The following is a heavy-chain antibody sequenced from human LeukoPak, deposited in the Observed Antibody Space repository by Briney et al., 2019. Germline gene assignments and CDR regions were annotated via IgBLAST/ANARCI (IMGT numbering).Heavy chain of an antibody. V-gene: IGHV4-34*01. CDR1: GGSFSGYY. CDR2: INHSGST. CDR3: ARGGAAAFYYYYYYGMDV. Sequence: PSETLSLTCAVYGGSFSGYYWSWIRQPPGKGLDWIGAINHSGSTNNNPSLKTRVTISVDTSKNQFSVKLSSVTAADTAVYYCARGGAAAFYYYYYYGMDVWGQGTTVTVSS. J-gene: IGHJ6*02. D-gene: IGHD6-13*01.